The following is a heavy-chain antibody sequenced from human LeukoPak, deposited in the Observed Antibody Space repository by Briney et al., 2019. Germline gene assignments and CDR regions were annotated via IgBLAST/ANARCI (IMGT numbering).Heavy chain of an antibody. V-gene: IGHV4-4*07. J-gene: IGHJ4*02. CDR3: ARAASNSRALDY. D-gene: IGHD1-1*01. CDR1: GGSISSFY. CDR2: IYTSGST. Sequence: PSETLSLTCTVSGGSISSFYWSWIRQPAGKGLEWIGRIYTSGSTNYNPSLKSRVAMSVDTSKNQFSLKLNSVTAADTAVYYCARAASNSRALDYWGQGTLVTVSS.